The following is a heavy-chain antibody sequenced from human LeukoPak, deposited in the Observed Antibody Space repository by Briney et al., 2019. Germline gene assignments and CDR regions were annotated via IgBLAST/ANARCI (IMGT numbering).Heavy chain of an antibody. Sequence: GGSLRLSCTASGFTFGDYAMSWVRQAPGKGLEWVGFIRSRAYGMTTEYAASVKGRFTNSRDDSKSIAYLQMNSLKTEDTAVYYRTSGEYDILTGSLQKYYYYGMDVWGQGTTVTVSS. V-gene: IGHV3-49*04. CDR1: GFTFGDYA. CDR2: IRSRAYGMTT. CDR3: TSGEYDILTGSLQKYYYYGMDV. D-gene: IGHD3-9*01. J-gene: IGHJ6*02.